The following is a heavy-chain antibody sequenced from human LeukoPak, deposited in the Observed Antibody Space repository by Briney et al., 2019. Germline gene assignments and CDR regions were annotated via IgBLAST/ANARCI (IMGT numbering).Heavy chain of an antibody. CDR2: ITSSSSYI. V-gene: IGHV3-21*01. CDR3: ARLGYCSSTSCYRPHYYYMDV. CDR1: GFTFSSYT. Sequence: GGSLRLSCAASGFTFSSYTMNWVRQAPGKGLEWVSSITSSSSYIYYADSVKGRFTISRDNAKNSLYLQMNSLRAEDTAVYYCARLGYCSSTSCYRPHYYYMDVWGKGTTVTIS. J-gene: IGHJ6*03. D-gene: IGHD2-2*01.